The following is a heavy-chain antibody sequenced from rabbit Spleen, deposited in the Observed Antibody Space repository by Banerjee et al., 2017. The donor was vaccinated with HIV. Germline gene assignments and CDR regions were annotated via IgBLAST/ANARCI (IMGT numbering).Heavy chain of an antibody. CDR3: VRDTWNFNL. Sequence: QEQLEESGGGLVQPGASLTLTCKASGIDFSNYNFMCWVRQAPGKGLEWIGYIDPVFGATYYATWVNGRFTISSHNAQNTLYLQLNSLTAADTATYFCVRDTWNFNLWGPGTLVTVS. D-gene: IGHD3-1*01. CDR2: IDPVFGAT. V-gene: IGHV1S43*01. CDR1: GIDFSNYNF. J-gene: IGHJ4*01.